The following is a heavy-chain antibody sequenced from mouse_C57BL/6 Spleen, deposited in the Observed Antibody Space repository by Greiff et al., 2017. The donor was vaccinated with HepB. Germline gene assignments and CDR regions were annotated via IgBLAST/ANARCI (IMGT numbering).Heavy chain of an antibody. V-gene: IGHV1-82*01. CDR1: GYAFSSSW. D-gene: IGHD1-1*01. CDR2: IYPGDGDT. Sequence: VQLQESGPELVKPGASVKISCKASGYAFSSSWMNWVKQRPGKGLEWIGRIYPGDGDTNYNGKFKGKATLTADKSSSTAYMQLSSLTSEDSAVYFCAQEGPDYGSFYWYFDVWGTGTTVTVSS. CDR3: AQEGPDYGSFYWYFDV. J-gene: IGHJ1*03.